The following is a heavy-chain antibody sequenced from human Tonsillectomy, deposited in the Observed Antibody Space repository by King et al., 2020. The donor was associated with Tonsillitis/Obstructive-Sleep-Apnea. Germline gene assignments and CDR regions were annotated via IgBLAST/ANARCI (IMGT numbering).Heavy chain of an antibody. V-gene: IGHV3-53*01. CDR3: ARFFSSRRYQLLSAFDY. Sequence: VQLVESGGGLIQIGGSLRLSCAASGFTVSSNYMNWVRQAPGKGLEWVSAIYSGGSIYYADSVKGRFTISRDDSKNTVYLQMNSLRAEDTAVYYCARFFSSRRYQLLSAFDYWGQGTLVTVSS. CDR1: GFTVSSNY. D-gene: IGHD2-2*01. J-gene: IGHJ4*02. CDR2: IYSGGSI.